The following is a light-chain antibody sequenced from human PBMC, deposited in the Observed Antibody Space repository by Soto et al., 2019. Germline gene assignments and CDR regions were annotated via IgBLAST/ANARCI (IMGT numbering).Light chain of an antibody. J-gene: IGKJ1*01. CDR3: QKYNSATWT. V-gene: IGKV3-15*01. CDR1: QSVSSN. CDR2: DAS. Sequence: EIVMTQSPATLSVSPGKRATLSCRASQSVSSNLAWYQQKPGQAPRLLIYDASTRATGIPARFSGSGSGTEFTLTISSLQPEDVATYYCQKYNSATWTFGQGTKVDIK.